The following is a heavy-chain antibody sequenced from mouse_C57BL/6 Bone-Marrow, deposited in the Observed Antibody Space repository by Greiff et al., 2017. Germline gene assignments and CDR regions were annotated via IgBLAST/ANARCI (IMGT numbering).Heavy chain of an antibody. CDR1: GFNIKDDY. D-gene: IGHD1-1*01. CDR3: TTWSITTVVAPFDY. J-gene: IGHJ2*01. CDR2: IDPENGDT. Sequence: VQLQQSGAELVRPGASVQLSCTASGFNIKDDYMHWVKQRPEQGLEWIGWIDPENGDTEYASKFQGKATITADTSSNTAYLQLSSLTSEDTAVYYCTTWSITTVVAPFDYWGQGTTLTVSS. V-gene: IGHV14-4*01.